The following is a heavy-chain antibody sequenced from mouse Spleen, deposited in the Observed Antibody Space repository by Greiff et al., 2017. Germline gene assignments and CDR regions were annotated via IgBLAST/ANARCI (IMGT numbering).Heavy chain of an antibody. V-gene: IGHV1-76*01. Sequence: VMLVESGAELVRPGASVKLSCRASGYTFTDYYINWVKQRPGQGLEWIARIYPGSGNTYYNEKFKGKATLTAEKSSSTAYMQLSSLTSEDSAVYFCARGDLVPLDYWGQGTTLTVSS. CDR1: GYTFTDYY. CDR3: ARGDLVPLDY. J-gene: IGHJ2*01. CDR2: IYPGSGNT. D-gene: IGHD2-2*01.